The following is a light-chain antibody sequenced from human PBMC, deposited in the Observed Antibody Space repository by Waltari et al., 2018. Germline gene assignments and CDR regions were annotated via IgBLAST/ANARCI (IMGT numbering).Light chain of an antibody. CDR1: KLGDKY. J-gene: IGLJ3*02. CDR2: QDK. CDR3: QSYDSSLSGSKV. Sequence: SLELTQPPSVSVSPGQTATLTCFADKLGDKYVSWYQQRPGQSPVLVIYQDKKRPSGIPERFSGSNSGNTASLAITGLQAEDEADYYCQSYDSSLSGSKVFGGGTKLTVL. V-gene: IGLV3-1*01.